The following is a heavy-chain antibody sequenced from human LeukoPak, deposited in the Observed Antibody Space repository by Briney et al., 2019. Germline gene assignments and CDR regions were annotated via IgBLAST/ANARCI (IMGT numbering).Heavy chain of an antibody. CDR2: IYYSGST. V-gene: IGHV4-59*08. CDR1: GGSISSYY. D-gene: IGHD3-10*01. CDR3: ARRISRDYYYGMDV. Sequence: ETLSLTCTVSGGSISSYYWSWIRQPPGNGLEWIGYIYYSGSTNYNPSLKSRVTISVDTSKNQFSLKLSSVTAADTAVYYCARRISRDYYYGMDVWGQGTTVTVSS. J-gene: IGHJ6*02.